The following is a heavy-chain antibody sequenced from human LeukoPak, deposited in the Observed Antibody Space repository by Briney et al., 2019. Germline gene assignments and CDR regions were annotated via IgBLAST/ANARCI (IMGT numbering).Heavy chain of an antibody. CDR2: IGTSSNNI. V-gene: IGHV3-21*01. J-gene: IGHJ4*02. D-gene: IGHD1-7*01. Sequence: GGSLRLSCAASGLTFSRYNMNWVRQAPGKGLEWVSSIGTSSNNIYYTDSVKGRFTISRDNAKNPLYLQVDSLRVEDTAVYFCASGTVGNYALDYWGQGTLVTVSS. CDR3: ASGTVGNYALDY. CDR1: GLTFSRYN.